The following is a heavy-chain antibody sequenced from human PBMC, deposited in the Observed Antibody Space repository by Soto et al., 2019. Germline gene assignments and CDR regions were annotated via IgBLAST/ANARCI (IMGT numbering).Heavy chain of an antibody. Sequence: NPSETLSLTCAVSGASMTTGGFSWTWVRQPPGGGLEWIGHVYHRASTQYNPSLKGRVSISVDTSRSLFSLRLTSVTAADPAVYFCTRGSAAPPSLYCMDAWGQGTTVTVSS. CDR3: TRGSAAPPSLYCMDA. D-gene: IGHD6-13*01. CDR2: VYHRAST. CDR1: GASMTTGGFS. V-gene: IGHV4-30-2*01. J-gene: IGHJ6*02.